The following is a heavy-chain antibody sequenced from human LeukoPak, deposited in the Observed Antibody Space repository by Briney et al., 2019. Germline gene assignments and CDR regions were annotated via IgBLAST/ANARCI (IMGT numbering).Heavy chain of an antibody. J-gene: IGHJ5*02. V-gene: IGHV1-69*13. CDR1: GGTFSSYA. CDR3: ARDVAHNWNYGEDWFDP. D-gene: IGHD1-7*01. Sequence: GASVKVSCKASGGTFSSYAISWVRQAPGQGLEWMGGIIPIFGTANYAQKFQGRVTITADESTSTAYMELSSLRSEDTAVYYCARDVAHNWNYGEDWFDPWGQGTLVTVSS. CDR2: IIPIFGTA.